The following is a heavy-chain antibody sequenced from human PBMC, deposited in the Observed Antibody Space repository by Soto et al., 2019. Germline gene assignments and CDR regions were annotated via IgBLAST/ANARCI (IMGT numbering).Heavy chain of an antibody. CDR1: GGSISSGCYC. CDR3: ARGVLL. V-gene: IGHV4-31*03. CDR2: ISNSGST. J-gene: IGHJ4*02. Sequence: SETLSLTCTVSGGSISSGCYCWSWIRQHPGKGLEWIGCISNSGSTYYNSSLKSRVTISVDTYENQFSLKLTSVTDADTAVYYCARGVLLWGQGTLVTVS.